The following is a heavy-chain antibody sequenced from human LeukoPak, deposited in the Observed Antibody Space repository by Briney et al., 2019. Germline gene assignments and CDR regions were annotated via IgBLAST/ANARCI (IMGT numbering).Heavy chain of an antibody. CDR3: AREDMSRGWYGIDY. V-gene: IGHV4-59*01. J-gene: IGHJ4*02. D-gene: IGHD6-19*01. CDR1: GGSISSYY. Sequence: SETLSLTCTVSGGSISSYYWSWIRQPPGKGLEWTGYIYYSGSTNYNPSLKSRVTISVDTSKNQFSLKLSSVTAADTAVYYCAREDMSRGWYGIDYWGQGTLVTVSS. CDR2: IYYSGST.